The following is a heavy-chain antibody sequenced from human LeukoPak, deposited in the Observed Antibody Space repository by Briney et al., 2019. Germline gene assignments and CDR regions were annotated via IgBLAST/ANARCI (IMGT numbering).Heavy chain of an antibody. CDR2: MNPNSGNT. CDR3: ARGLRWRWLQSYFDY. Sequence: ASVKVSCKAAGYTFTSYDINWVRQATGQGLEWMGWMNPNSGNTGYAQKFQGRVTMTRYTSISTAYMELSSLRSEGTDVYYCARGLRWRWLQSYFDYWGQGTLVTVSS. V-gene: IGHV1-8*01. J-gene: IGHJ4*02. CDR1: GYTFTSYD. D-gene: IGHD5-24*01.